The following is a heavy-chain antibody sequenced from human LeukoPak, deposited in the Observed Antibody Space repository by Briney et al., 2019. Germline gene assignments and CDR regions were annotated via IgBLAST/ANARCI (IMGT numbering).Heavy chain of an antibody. D-gene: IGHD6-13*01. CDR2: ISSAGGIPT. CDR3: ARIAAAGTGDY. CDR1: GFTFSSYA. Sequence: GGSLRLSCAASGFTFSSYAMSWARQAPGKGLEWVSTISSAGGIPTYYADSVKGRFTISRDNSKNTVYLQMNSLRAEDTAVYYCARIAAAGTGDYWGQGTLVTVSS. J-gene: IGHJ4*02. V-gene: IGHV3-23*01.